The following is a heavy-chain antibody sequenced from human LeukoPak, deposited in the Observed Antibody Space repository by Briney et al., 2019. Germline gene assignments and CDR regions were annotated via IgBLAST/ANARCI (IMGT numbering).Heavy chain of an antibody. CDR2: ISSSSSYI. CDR3: AAPYYYGSGSLLNYYYGMDV. V-gene: IGHV3-21*01. D-gene: IGHD3-10*01. CDR1: GFTFSSCS. Sequence: GGSLRLSCAASGFTFSSCSMNWVRQAPGKGLEWVSSISSSSSYIYYADSVKGRFTISRDNAKKSLFLQMNSLRAEDTGVYYCAAPYYYGSGSLLNYYYGMDVWGKGTTVTVSS. J-gene: IGHJ6*04.